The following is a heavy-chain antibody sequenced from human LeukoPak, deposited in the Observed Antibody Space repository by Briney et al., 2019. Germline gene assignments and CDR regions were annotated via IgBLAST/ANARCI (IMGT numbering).Heavy chain of an antibody. CDR1: GYTFTSYY. CDR2: INPNSGGT. V-gene: IGHV1-2*02. CDR3: AREDDIVVVVAATLFDY. D-gene: IGHD2-15*01. J-gene: IGHJ4*02. Sequence: ASVKVSCKASGYTFTSYYMHWVRQAPGQGLEWMGWINPNSGGTNYAQKFQGRVTMTRDTSISTAYMELSRLRSDDTAVYYCAREDDIVVVVAATLFDYWGQGTLVTVSS.